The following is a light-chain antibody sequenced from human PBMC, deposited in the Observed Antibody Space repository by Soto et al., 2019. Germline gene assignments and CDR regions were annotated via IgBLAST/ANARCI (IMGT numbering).Light chain of an antibody. CDR1: SSDVGSYNL. CDR2: EGS. J-gene: IGLJ7*01. CDR3: CSYAGSSTPHAV. V-gene: IGLV2-23*01. Sequence: QPVLTQPASVSGSPGQSITISCTGTSSDVGSYNLVSWYQQHPGKAPKLMIYEGSKRPSGVSNRFSGSKSGNTASLTISGLQAEDEADYYCCSYAGSSTPHAVFGGGTQLTVL.